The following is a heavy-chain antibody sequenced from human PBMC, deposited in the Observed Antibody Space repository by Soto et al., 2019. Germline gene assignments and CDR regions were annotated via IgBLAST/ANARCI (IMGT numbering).Heavy chain of an antibody. V-gene: IGHV4-34*01. Sequence: SETLSLTCAVYGGSFSGYYWSWIRQPPGKGLEWIGEINHSGSTNYNPSLKSRVTISVDTSKNQFSLKLSSVTAADTAVYYCARGPIYSSRLYYMDVWGKGTTVTVSS. CDR2: INHSGST. CDR1: GGSFSGYY. D-gene: IGHD6-13*01. CDR3: ARGPIYSSRLYYMDV. J-gene: IGHJ6*03.